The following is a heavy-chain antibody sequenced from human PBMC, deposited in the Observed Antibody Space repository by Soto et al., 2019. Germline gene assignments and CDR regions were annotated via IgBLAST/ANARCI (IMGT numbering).Heavy chain of an antibody. CDR2: ISWNSGSI. J-gene: IGHJ6*01. D-gene: IGHD6-13*01. V-gene: IGHV3-9*01. CDR3: SKEGPYSRQASYFGMAV. Sequence: KGLEWVSGISWNSGSIGYADSVKGRFTISRDNAKNSLYLQMNSLRAEDTAFYYFSKEGPYSRQASYFGMAVWRQGPSVPVSS.